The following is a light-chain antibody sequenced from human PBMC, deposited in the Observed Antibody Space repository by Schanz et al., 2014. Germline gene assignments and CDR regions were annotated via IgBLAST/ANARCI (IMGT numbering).Light chain of an antibody. J-gene: IGKJ1*01. CDR3: QQYGTSSRT. CDR1: QSLSSN. Sequence: EIVMTQSPATLSVSPGERATLSCRASQSLSSNLAWYQHKPGQAPRLLIYAASTRATGVPASFSGSGSGTEFTLTISRLEPEDFAVYYCQQYGTSSRTFGQGTRVDIK. CDR2: AAS. V-gene: IGKV3-15*01.